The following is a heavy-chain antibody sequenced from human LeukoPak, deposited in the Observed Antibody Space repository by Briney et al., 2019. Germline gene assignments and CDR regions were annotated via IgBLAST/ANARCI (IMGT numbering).Heavy chain of an antibody. CDR1: SGSVSNSHYY. CDR3: ARDTRIEWLRFLDY. J-gene: IGHJ4*02. D-gene: IGHD5-12*01. Sequence: SETLSLTCTVSSGSVSNSHYYWAWVRQPPGKGLEWLGSIFYSGNTHYNPSLKSPVTISIDTSKNQFSLKVSSVTAADTAIYYCARDTRIEWLRFLDYWGQGVLVTVSS. CDR2: IFYSGNT. V-gene: IGHV4-39*07.